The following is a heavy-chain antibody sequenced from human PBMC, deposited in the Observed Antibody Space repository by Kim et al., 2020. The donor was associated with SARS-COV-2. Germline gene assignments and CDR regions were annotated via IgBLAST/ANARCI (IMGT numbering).Heavy chain of an antibody. CDR3: ARDVENLIVLMANGGAWFDP. D-gene: IGHD2-8*01. V-gene: IGHV4-38-2*02. J-gene: IGHJ5*02. CDR2: IYHSGST. Sequence: SETLSLTCTVSGYSISSGYYWGWIRQPPGKGLEWIGSIYHSGSTYYNPSLKSRVTISVDTSKNQFSLKLSSVTAADTAVYYCARDVENLIVLMANGGAWFDPWGQGTLVTVSS. CDR1: GYSISSGYY.